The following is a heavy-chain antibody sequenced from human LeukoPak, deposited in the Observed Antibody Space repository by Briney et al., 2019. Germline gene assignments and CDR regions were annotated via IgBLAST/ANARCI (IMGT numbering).Heavy chain of an antibody. Sequence: GGSLRLSCAASGFTVSSNYMSWVRQAPGKGLEWVANIKRDGSAIHYVDSVKGRFTISRDNAKNSLYLQMDSLRAEDTAVCYCARDFNPSCGDNCYIDAFDIWGQGTMVTVSS. CDR2: IKRDGSAI. CDR1: GFTVSSNY. D-gene: IGHD2-21*01. V-gene: IGHV3-7*01. CDR3: ARDFNPSCGDNCYIDAFDI. J-gene: IGHJ3*02.